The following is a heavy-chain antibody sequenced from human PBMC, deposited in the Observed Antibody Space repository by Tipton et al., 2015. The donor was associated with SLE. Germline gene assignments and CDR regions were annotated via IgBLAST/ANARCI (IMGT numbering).Heavy chain of an antibody. CDR3: AREGLDRYYYYGMDV. V-gene: IGHV4-59*01. CDR1: GGSISSYY. Sequence: TLSLTCTVSGGSISSYYWSWIRQPPGKGLEWIGYIYTSGSTNYNPSLKSRVTISVDTSKNQFSLKLSSVTAADTAVYYCAREGLDRYYYYGMDVWGQGTTVTVSS. CDR2: IYTSGST. J-gene: IGHJ6*02. D-gene: IGHD6-19*01.